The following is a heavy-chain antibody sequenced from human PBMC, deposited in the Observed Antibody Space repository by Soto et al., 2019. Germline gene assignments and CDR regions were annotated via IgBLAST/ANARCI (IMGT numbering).Heavy chain of an antibody. Sequence: GGSLRLSCAASGFTFSSYAMSWVRQAPGKGLEWVSAISGSGGSTYYADSVKGRFTISRDNSKNTLYLQMNSLRAEDTAVYYCAKSSCFHCSGGSWGAFDIWGQGTMVTVSS. CDR3: AKSSCFHCSGGSWGAFDI. J-gene: IGHJ3*02. CDR2: ISGSGGST. CDR1: GFTFSSYA. D-gene: IGHD2-15*01. V-gene: IGHV3-23*01.